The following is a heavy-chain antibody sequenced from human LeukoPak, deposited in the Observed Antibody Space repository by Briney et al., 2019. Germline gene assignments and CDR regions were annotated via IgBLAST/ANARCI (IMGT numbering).Heavy chain of an antibody. D-gene: IGHD6-13*01. Sequence: ASVKVSCKASGYTFTSNGISWVRQAPGQGLEWMGWISAYNGNTNYEQKLLGRVTMTTDTSTSTAYMELSSLRSEDTAVYYCAREQQLGQYFQHWGQGTLVTVSS. CDR3: AREQQLGQYFQH. V-gene: IGHV1-18*01. CDR2: ISAYNGNT. J-gene: IGHJ1*01. CDR1: GYTFTSNG.